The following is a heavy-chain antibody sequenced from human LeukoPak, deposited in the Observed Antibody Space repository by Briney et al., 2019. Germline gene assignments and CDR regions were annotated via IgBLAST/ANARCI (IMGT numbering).Heavy chain of an antibody. CDR3: AKETAYQFDY. J-gene: IGHJ4*02. V-gene: IGHV3-23*01. CDR1: GFTFSIYA. Sequence: PGGSLRLSCAASGFTFSIYAMNWVCQAPGKGLEWVSGIYGSGTTYYADSVKGRFTISRDNSKNTVDLQMNSLRAEDTAVYYCAKETAYQFDYWGQGTLVTVSS. CDR2: IYGSGTT.